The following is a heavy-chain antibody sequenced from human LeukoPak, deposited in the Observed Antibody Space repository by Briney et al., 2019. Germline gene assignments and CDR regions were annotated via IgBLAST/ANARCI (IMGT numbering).Heavy chain of an antibody. Sequence: GGSLRLSCAASGFAFSSYGMHWVRQAPGKGLEWVAFIRYDGSNKYYADSVKGRFTISRDNSKNTLYLQMNSLRAEDTAVYYCAEELYGSGSYTSMDVWGKGTTVTISS. D-gene: IGHD3-10*01. J-gene: IGHJ6*03. V-gene: IGHV3-30*02. CDR1: GFAFSSYG. CDR2: IRYDGSNK. CDR3: AEELYGSGSYTSMDV.